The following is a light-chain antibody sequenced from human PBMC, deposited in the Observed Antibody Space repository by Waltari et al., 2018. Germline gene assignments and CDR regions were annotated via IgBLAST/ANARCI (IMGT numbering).Light chain of an antibody. V-gene: IGLV2-14*03. J-gene: IGLJ2*01. CDR1: NSDVGGYKH. CDR3: TSFTSSVTFDVV. Sequence: QSALTQPGSVSGSPGQSITISCTGSNSDVGGYKHVSWYQHHPGKAPQRLIYDFNTRPSGSSNRFSGSKSGNTASLTISGLQAADEAVYYCTSFTSSVTFDVVFGGGTKLTVL. CDR2: DFN.